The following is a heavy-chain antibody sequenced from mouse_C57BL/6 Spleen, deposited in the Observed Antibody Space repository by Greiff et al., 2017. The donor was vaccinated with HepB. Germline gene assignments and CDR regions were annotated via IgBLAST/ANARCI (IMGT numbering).Heavy chain of an antibody. CDR3: ARGYYDYDWFAY. Sequence: VQLQQSGTELVKPGASVKLSCKASGYTFTSYWMHWVKQRPGQGLEWIGNINPSNGGTNYNEKFKSKATLSVDKSSSTAYMQLSSLTSEDSAVYYCARGYYDYDWFAYWGQGTLVTVSA. V-gene: IGHV1-53*01. CDR2: INPSNGGT. J-gene: IGHJ3*01. CDR1: GYTFTSYW. D-gene: IGHD2-4*01.